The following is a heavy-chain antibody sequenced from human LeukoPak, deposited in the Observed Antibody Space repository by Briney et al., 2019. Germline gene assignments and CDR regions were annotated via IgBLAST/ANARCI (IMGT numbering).Heavy chain of an antibody. V-gene: IGHV3-30*18. J-gene: IGHJ4*02. D-gene: IGHD3-22*01. CDR2: ISYDGSNK. CDR3: ANSGDSSGCLDY. CDR1: GFTFSSYG. Sequence: QTGGSLRLSCAASGFTFSSYGMHWVRQAPGKGLEWVAVISYDGSNKYYADSVKGRFTISRDNSKNTLYLQMNSLRAEDTAVFYCANSGDSSGCLDYWGQGTLVTVSS.